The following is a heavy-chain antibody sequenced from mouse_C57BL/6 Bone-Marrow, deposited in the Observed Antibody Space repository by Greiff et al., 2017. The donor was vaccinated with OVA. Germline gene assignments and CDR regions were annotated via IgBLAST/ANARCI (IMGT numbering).Heavy chain of an antibody. D-gene: IGHD1-1*01. CDR3: TRYYGSSYCWFAY. CDR1: GYTFTDYE. J-gene: IGHJ3*01. V-gene: IGHV1-15*01. CDR2: IDPETGGN. Sequence: VKLQQSGAELVRPGASVTLSCKASGYTFTDYEMHWVKQTPVHGLEWIGAIDPETGGNAYNQKFKGKAILTADKSSSTAYMELRSLTSEDSAVYYCTRYYGSSYCWFAYWGQGTLVTVSA.